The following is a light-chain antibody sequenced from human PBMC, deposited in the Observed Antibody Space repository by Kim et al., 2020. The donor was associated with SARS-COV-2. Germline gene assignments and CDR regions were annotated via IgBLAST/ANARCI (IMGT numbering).Light chain of an antibody. CDR1: PPISND. J-gene: IGKJ3*01. CDR3: QQYDDLPFT. Sequence: ASVGTKLTLTCPPIPPISNDLKWYQPKPEKAPTLLISGATNLEAGVPSRFGGSGSGRHFTFTISSLQPDDIATYYCQQYDDLPFTFGPGTKVDIK. CDR2: GAT. V-gene: IGKV1-33*01.